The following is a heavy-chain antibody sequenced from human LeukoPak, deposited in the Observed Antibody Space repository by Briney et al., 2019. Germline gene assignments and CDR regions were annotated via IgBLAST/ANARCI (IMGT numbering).Heavy chain of an antibody. D-gene: IGHD1-26*01. Sequence: PSETLSLTCTVSGGSISSGSYYWSWIRQPAGKGLEWIGRIYTSGSTNYNPSLKSRVTISVDTSKNQFSLKLSSVTAADTAVYYCARVSIVGALWYFDLWGRGTLVTVSS. J-gene: IGHJ2*01. CDR1: GGSISSGSYY. CDR3: ARVSIVGALWYFDL. CDR2: IYTSGST. V-gene: IGHV4-61*02.